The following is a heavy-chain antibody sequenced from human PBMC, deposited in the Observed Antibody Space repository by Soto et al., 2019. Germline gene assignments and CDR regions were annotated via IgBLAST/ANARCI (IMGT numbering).Heavy chain of an antibody. CDR2: IYPGDSDT. CDR1: GYSVTSYW. J-gene: IGHJ4*02. Sequence: PGESLKISCQGSGYSVTSYWIGWVRQMPGKGLEWMGIIYPGDSDTRYSPSFQGQVTISADKSISTAYLQWSSLKASDTAVYYCARLRYCSGGSCYPLYFDYWGQGTLVTVSS. V-gene: IGHV5-51*01. CDR3: ARLRYCSGGSCYPLYFDY. D-gene: IGHD2-15*01.